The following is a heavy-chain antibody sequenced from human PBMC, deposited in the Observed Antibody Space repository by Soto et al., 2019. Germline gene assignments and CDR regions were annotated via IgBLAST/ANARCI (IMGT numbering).Heavy chain of an antibody. D-gene: IGHD6-19*01. CDR3: ARARSSGWYVDY. Sequence: QVQLVQSGAEVKKPGASVKVSCKASGYTFTSYDINWVRQATGQGLEWMGWMNPNSGNTAYAQKFQGRVTMTRNTSRSTAYMEVSSLRSEDTAVYYCARARSSGWYVDYWGQGTLVTVSS. CDR2: MNPNSGNT. V-gene: IGHV1-8*01. CDR1: GYTFTSYD. J-gene: IGHJ4*02.